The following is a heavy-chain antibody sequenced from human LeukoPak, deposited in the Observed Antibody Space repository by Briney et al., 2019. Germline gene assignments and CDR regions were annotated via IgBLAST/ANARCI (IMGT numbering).Heavy chain of an antibody. CDR3: VRGSTSGSKSYYFDY. V-gene: IGHV3-21*01. Sequence: PGGSLRLSCAASGFTFSNYVIDWVRQAPGKGLEWVSSISSSSTFIYYADSVKGRFTVSRDNANSSLFLQMSSLRDEDTAVYYCVRGSTSGSKSYYFDYWGQGALVIVSS. D-gene: IGHD6-6*01. CDR1: GFTFSNYV. CDR2: ISSSSTFI. J-gene: IGHJ4*02.